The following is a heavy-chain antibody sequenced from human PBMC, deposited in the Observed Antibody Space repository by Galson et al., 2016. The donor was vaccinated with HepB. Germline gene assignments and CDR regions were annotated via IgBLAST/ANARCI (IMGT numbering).Heavy chain of an antibody. CDR3: VKGSISLVDYYAMDV. D-gene: IGHD3-16*01. CDR1: GFIFDDYT. J-gene: IGHJ6*02. CDR2: ISWDGRST. V-gene: IGHV3-43*01. Sequence: SLRLSCAASGFIFDDYTMHWVRQGPGKGLEWVSFISWDGRSTYYADSVRGRFTISRDNSETSLFLQMSSLRTEDTALYYSVKGSISLVDYYAMDVWGQGTMVIVSS.